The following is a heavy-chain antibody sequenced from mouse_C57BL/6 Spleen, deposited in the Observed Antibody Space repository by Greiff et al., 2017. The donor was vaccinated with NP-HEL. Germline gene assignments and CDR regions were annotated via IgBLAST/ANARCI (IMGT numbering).Heavy chain of an antibody. D-gene: IGHD2-10*02. CDR1: GYTFTDYY. CDR3: ARLGMGYYFDY. CDR2: INPNNGGT. V-gene: IGHV1-26*01. J-gene: IGHJ2*01. Sequence: EVQLQQSGPELVKPGASVKISCKASGYTFTDYYMNWVKQSHGKSLEGIGDINPNNGGTSYNQKFKGKATLTVDKSSSTAYMELRSLTSEDSAVYYCARLGMGYYFDYWGQGTTLTVSS.